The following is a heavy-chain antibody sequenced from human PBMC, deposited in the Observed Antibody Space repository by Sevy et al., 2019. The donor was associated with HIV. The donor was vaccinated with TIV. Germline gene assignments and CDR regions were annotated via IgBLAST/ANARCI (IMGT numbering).Heavy chain of an antibody. CDR1: GFTFSSYA. CDR2: ISGSGGST. Sequence: GGSLRLSCAASGFTFSSYAMSWVRQAPGKGLEWVSAISGSGGSTYYAHSVKGRFTISRDNSKNTLYLQMNSLRAEDTAVYYCAKDQDGYNSYFSIDYWGQGTLVTVSS. J-gene: IGHJ4*02. CDR3: AKDQDGYNSYFSIDY. V-gene: IGHV3-23*01. D-gene: IGHD5-12*01.